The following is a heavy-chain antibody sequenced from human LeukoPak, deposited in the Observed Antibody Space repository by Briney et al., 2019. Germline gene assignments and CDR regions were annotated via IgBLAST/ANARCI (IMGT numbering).Heavy chain of an antibody. CDR1: VYTFTGYY. CDR3: ARGKSSSGYAVHY. Sequence: ASVNVSCKSSVYTFTGYYMHWVRQAPGQGLDWMGWINPNSGGTNYAQKFQGRVTMTRDTSISTAYMELSRLRSDDTAVYYCARGKSSSGYAVHYWGQGTLVTVSS. CDR2: INPNSGGT. D-gene: IGHD6-13*01. J-gene: IGHJ4*02. V-gene: IGHV1-2*02.